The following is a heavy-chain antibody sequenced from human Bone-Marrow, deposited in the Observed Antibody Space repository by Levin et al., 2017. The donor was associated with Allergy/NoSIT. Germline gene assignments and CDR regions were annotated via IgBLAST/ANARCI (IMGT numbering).Heavy chain of an antibody. D-gene: IGHD2-15*01. J-gene: IGHJ4*02. CDR2: IKSKTDGGTT. CDR3: TTDRPDSIVVAH. V-gene: IGHV3-15*01. Sequence: GESLKISCAASGFTFSNAWMSWVRQAPGKGLEWVGRIKSKTDGGTTDYAAPVKGRFTISRDDSKNTLYLQMNSLKTEDTAVYYCTTDRPDSIVVAHWGQGTLVTVSS. CDR1: GFTFSNAW.